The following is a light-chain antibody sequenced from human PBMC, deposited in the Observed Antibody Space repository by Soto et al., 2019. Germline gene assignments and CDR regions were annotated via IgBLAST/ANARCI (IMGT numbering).Light chain of an antibody. J-gene: IGLJ1*01. Sequence: QSALTQPRSVSGSPGQSVAISCTGTSSDIGGYNYVSWYQQHPGKAPKVMIYDVDKRPSGVPDRFSGSKSGNTASLTISDLQTEDEADYYCCSYAGSSTFYVFGTGTKLTVL. CDR2: DVD. CDR3: CSYAGSSTFYV. V-gene: IGLV2-11*01. CDR1: SSDIGGYNY.